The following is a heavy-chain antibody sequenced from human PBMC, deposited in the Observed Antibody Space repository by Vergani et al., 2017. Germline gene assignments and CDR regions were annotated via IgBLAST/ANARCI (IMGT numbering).Heavy chain of an antibody. CDR3: ARETIAVRQGYIDY. J-gene: IGHJ4*02. V-gene: IGHV4-31*01. CDR2: IYYSGST. Sequence: QVQLQESGPGLVKPSQTLSLTCSVSAVSISSGGYYWSWIRQHPGKGLEWIGYIYYSGSTYYNPSLKSPVTISIDTSKNQFSLRLSSVTAADTAVYYCARETIAVRQGYIDYWGQGTLVTVSS. D-gene: IGHD6-6*01. CDR1: AVSISSGGYY.